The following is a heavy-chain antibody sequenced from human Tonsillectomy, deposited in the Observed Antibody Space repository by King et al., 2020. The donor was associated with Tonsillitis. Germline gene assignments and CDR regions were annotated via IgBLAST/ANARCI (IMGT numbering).Heavy chain of an antibody. D-gene: IGHD3-10*01. J-gene: IGHJ3*02. CDR3: ALIWFGENEDQDAFDI. CDR1: GYTFTSYY. CDR2: INPSGGST. Sequence: VQLVQSGAEVKKPGASVKVSCKASGYTFTSYYMHWVRQAPGQGLEWMGIINPSGGSTSYAQKFQGRVTMTRDTSTSTVYMELSSLRSEDTAVYYCALIWFGENEDQDAFDIWGQGTMVTVSS. V-gene: IGHV1-46*01.